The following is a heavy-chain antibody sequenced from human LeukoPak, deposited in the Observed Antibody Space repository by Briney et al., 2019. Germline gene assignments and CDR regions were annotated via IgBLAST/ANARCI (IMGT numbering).Heavy chain of an antibody. V-gene: IGHV4-39*01. CDR3: VSPRGFSYGYFDY. CDR2: IFYSGST. CDR1: GGSISSSSYF. J-gene: IGHJ4*02. D-gene: IGHD5-18*01. Sequence: SETLSLTCTVSGGSISSSSYFWGWIRQPPGKGLEWIGSIFYSGSTYYNPSLKSRVTISADTSKNQFSLTLGSVSATDTAVYYCVSPRGFSYGYFDYWGQGTLVTVSS.